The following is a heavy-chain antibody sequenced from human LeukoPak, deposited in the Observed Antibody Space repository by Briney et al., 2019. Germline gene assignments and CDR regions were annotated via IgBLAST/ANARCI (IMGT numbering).Heavy chain of an antibody. CDR1: GGSSSSGSYY. J-gene: IGHJ5*02. CDR2: IYTSGST. D-gene: IGHD6-19*01. CDR3: ARGGGSGWYSSENWFDP. V-gene: IGHV4-61*02. Sequence: SQTLSLTCSVSGGSSSSGSYYWSWIRQPAGKGLEWIGRIYTSGSTNYNPSLQSRVTISLDTSKNLFSLKLSSVTAADTAVYYCARGGGSGWYSSENWFDPWGQGTLVTVSS.